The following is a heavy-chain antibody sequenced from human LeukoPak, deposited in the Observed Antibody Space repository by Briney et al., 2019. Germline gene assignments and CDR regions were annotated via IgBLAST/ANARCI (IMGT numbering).Heavy chain of an antibody. CDR3: ARFRVGATWYFDY. CDR1: GFTFSAYM. Sequence: PGGSLRLSCAASGFTFSAYMMHWVRQAPGKGLEWVSSISSSSSYIYYADSVKGRFTISRDNAKNSLYLQMNSLRAEDTAVYYCARFRVGATWYFDYWGQGTLVTVSS. V-gene: IGHV3-21*01. CDR2: ISSSSSYI. J-gene: IGHJ4*02. D-gene: IGHD1-26*01.